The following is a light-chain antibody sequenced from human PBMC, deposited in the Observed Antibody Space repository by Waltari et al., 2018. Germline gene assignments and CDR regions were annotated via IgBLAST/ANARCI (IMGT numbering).Light chain of an antibody. CDR1: SSDVGRYNL. Sequence: QSALTQPASVSGSPGQSITISCTWASSDVGRYNLVSWYQQHPGNAPKLIIYEATKRPSGVSDRFSGSKSGYTASLTISGLQADDEADYYCCSYTSSSTPRLFGGGTKLTVL. CDR3: CSYTSSSTPRL. CDR2: EAT. J-gene: IGLJ3*02. V-gene: IGLV2-14*02.